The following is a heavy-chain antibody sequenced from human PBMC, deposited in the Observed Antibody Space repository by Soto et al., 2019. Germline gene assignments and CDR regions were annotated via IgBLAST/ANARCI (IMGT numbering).Heavy chain of an antibody. CDR2: IYHSGST. D-gene: IGHD3-22*01. CDR3: ARRMLVVVLTLGTRTKDWFDP. V-gene: IGHV4-4*02. J-gene: IGHJ5*02. CDR1: GGSISSSNW. Sequence: XESLSLTCAVSGGSISSSNWWSWFRQPPGKGLEWIGEIYHSGSTNYNPSLKSRVTISVDKSKNQFSLKLSSVTAADTAVYYCARRMLVVVLTLGTRTKDWFDPWGQGTLVTVSS.